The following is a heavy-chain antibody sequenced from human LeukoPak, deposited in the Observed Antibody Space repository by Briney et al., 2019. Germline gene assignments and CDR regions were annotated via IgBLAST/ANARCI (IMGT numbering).Heavy chain of an antibody. CDR3: ARNLGFGIDI. V-gene: IGHV4-39*07. J-gene: IGHJ3*02. CDR1: GGSISSSSYY. D-gene: IGHD3-10*01. CDR2: IYYSGNT. Sequence: SETLSLTCTVSGGSISSSSYYWGWIRQPPGQGLEWIGSIYYSGNTYYNPSLKSRVTISVDTSKNQFSLKLNSVTAADTAVYYCARNLGFGIDIWGQGTMVTVSS.